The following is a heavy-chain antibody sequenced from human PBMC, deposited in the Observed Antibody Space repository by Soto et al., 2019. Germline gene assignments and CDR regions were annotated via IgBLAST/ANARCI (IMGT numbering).Heavy chain of an antibody. CDR2: ISWNSGEI. J-gene: IGHJ5*02. Sequence: PGGPLRLSCAASGFTFEDYAMHWIRQAPGKGLDWVSGISWNSGEIGYADSVKGRFTTSRDNRQNSLYLQMNSLRTEDTAVYYCAKGKSGYHTPADSWGQGTLVTVSS. V-gene: IGHV3-9*01. D-gene: IGHD5-12*01. CDR1: GFTFEDYA. CDR3: AKGKSGYHTPADS.